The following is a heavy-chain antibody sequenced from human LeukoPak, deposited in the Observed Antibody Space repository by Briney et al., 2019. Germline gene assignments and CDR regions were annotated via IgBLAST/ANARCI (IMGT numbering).Heavy chain of an antibody. V-gene: IGHV3-9*01. CDR3: AKADSSGWYTLIDY. CDR2: ISWNSGSI. D-gene: IGHD6-19*01. J-gene: IGHJ4*02. CDR1: GFTFDDYA. Sequence: PGGSLRLSCAASGFTFDDYAMHWVRQAPGKGLEWVSGISWNSGSIGYADSVKGRFTISRDNAKNSLYLQMNSLRAEDTALYYCAKADSSGWYTLIDYWGQGTLATVSS.